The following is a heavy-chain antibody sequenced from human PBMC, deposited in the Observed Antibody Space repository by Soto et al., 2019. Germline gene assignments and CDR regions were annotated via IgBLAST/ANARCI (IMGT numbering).Heavy chain of an antibody. CDR3: ARDKITGLFDY. CDR2: INHSGST. Sequence: QVQLQQWGAGLLKPSETLSLTCAVYGGSFSGYYWTWIRQPPGTGLEWIGEINHSGSTNYNPSLKXRVTISVDTSKNRFSLKLTSVTAADTAVYYCARDKITGLFDYWGQGTLVTVSS. CDR1: GGSFSGYY. D-gene: IGHD2-8*02. V-gene: IGHV4-34*01. J-gene: IGHJ4*02.